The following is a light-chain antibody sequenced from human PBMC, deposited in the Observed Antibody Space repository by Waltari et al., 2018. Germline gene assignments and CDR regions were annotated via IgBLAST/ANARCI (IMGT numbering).Light chain of an antibody. V-gene: IGLV3-1*01. CDR3: QTWDATSTFV. CDR2: QDK. Sequence: SFELTQPPSVSVSAGQTATITCSGDQLGNKYTSWYQQKPGQSPVVVIFQDKKRPSGIPGRCSGSNSGNTATLTISGTQATDEADYYCQTWDATSTFVFGSGTTVSVL. CDR1: QLGNKY. J-gene: IGLJ1*01.